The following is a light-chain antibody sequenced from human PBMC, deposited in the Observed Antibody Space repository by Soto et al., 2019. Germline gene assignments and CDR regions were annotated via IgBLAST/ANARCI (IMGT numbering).Light chain of an antibody. CDR3: ASWEDSLSGGV. Sequence: QSVLTQPPSASGTPGQRVIISCSGSNSNIGTYTVNWYQQLPGTAPKLLIYTDYQRPSGVPDRFSGSRSGTSASLAISGLQSEDEADCYCASWEDSLSGGVFVGGTKLTVL. CDR2: TDY. CDR1: NSNIGTYT. V-gene: IGLV1-44*01. J-gene: IGLJ3*02.